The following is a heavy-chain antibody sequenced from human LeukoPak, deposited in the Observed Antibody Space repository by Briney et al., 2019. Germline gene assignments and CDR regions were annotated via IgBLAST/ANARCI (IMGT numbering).Heavy chain of an antibody. J-gene: IGHJ4*02. Sequence: PGGSLRLSCAASGFTFSSYAMSWVRQAPGKGLEWVSAISGSGGSTYYADSVKGRFTISRDNSKNTLYLQMNSLRAEDTAVYYCAKGPDSSGYYNYYFDYWGQGILVTVSS. D-gene: IGHD3-22*01. V-gene: IGHV3-23*01. CDR3: AKGPDSSGYYNYYFDY. CDR1: GFTFSSYA. CDR2: ISGSGGST.